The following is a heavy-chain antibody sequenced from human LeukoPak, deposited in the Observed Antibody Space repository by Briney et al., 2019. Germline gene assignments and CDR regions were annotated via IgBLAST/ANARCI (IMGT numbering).Heavy chain of an antibody. D-gene: IGHD3-22*01. J-gene: IGHJ3*02. V-gene: IGHV4-39*01. Sequence: SETLPLTCTVSGGSISSSSYYWGWIRQPPGKGLEWIGSIYYSGSTYYNPSLKSRVTISVDTSKNQFSLKLSSVTAADTAVYYCASPSPSYYDTIAFDIWGQGTMVTVSS. CDR2: IYYSGST. CDR3: ASPSPSYYDTIAFDI. CDR1: GGSISSSSYY.